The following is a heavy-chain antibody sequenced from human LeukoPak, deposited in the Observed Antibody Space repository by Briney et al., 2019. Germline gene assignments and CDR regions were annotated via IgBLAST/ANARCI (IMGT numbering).Heavy chain of an antibody. Sequence: SETLSLTCAVYGGSFSGYYWSWIRQPPGKGLEWIGEINHSGSTNYNPSLKSRVTISVDTSKNQFSLKLSSVTAADTAVYYCARPRSLWYRDAFDIWGQGTMVTVSS. CDR3: ARPRSLWYRDAFDI. CDR2: INHSGST. J-gene: IGHJ3*02. D-gene: IGHD6-13*01. CDR1: GGSFSGYY. V-gene: IGHV4-34*01.